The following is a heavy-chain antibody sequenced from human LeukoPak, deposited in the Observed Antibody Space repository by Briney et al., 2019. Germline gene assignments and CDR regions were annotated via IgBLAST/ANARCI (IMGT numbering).Heavy chain of an antibody. CDR1: GGFISSSNW. J-gene: IGHJ4*02. Sequence: PSETLSLTCAVSGGFISSSNWWSWVRQPPGKGLEWIGEIYHSGSTNYNPSLKSRVTISVDKSKNQFSLKLSSVTAADTAVYYCARSGDGDYGDYAGECFDYWGQGTLVTVSS. D-gene: IGHD4-17*01. CDR3: ARSGDGDYGDYAGECFDY. CDR2: IYHSGST. V-gene: IGHV4-4*02.